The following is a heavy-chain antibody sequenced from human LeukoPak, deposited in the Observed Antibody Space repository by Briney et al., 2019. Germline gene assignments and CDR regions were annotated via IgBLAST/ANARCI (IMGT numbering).Heavy chain of an antibody. J-gene: IGHJ5*02. Sequence: PSQTLSLTCTVSGGSISSGSYYWSWIRQPAGKGLEWIGRINISGSTNYNPSLKSRVTISVDKSKNQFSLKLSSVTAADTAAYYCARWAEYRAAAGTGEYNWFDPWGQGTLVTVSS. CDR3: ARWAEYRAAAGTGEYNWFDP. V-gene: IGHV4-61*02. D-gene: IGHD6-13*01. CDR2: INISGST. CDR1: GGSISSGSYY.